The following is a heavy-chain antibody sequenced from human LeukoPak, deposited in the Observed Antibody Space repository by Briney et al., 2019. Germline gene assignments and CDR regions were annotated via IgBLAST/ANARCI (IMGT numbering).Heavy chain of an antibody. V-gene: IGHV4-34*01. CDR2: INHSGST. CDR1: GGSFSGYY. CDR3: ARAEIKLYNQRRYYFDY. Sequence: SSETLSLTCAVYGGSFSGYYWSWIRQPPGKGLEWIGEINHSGSTNYNPSLKSRVTISVDTSKNQFSLKLSSVTAADTAVYYCARAEIKLYNQRRYYFDYWGQGTLVTVSS. J-gene: IGHJ4*02. D-gene: IGHD3-16*02.